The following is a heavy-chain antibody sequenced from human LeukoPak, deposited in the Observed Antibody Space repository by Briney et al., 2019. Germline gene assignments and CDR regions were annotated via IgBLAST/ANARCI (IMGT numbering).Heavy chain of an antibody. D-gene: IGHD6-13*01. CDR1: GGSISSYY. V-gene: IGHV4-4*09. J-gene: IGHJ5*02. CDR3: ARRSSSYPYWFDP. CDR2: IYTSGST. Sequence: SETLSLTCTVSGGSISSYYWSWIRQPPGKGLEWIGYIYTSGSTNYNPSLKSRVTTSVDTSKNQFSLKLSSVTAADTAVYHCARRSSSYPYWFDPWGQGTLVTVSS.